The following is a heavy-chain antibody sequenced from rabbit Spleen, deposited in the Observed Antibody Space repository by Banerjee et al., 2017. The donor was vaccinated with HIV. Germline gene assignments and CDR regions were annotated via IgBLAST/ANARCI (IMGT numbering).Heavy chain of an antibody. D-gene: IGHD8-1*01. J-gene: IGHJ6*01. CDR1: GFSFSSSYY. CDR2: IDTRDGDT. V-gene: IGHV1S40*01. CDR3: AGDSGSSFSSYGMDL. Sequence: QSLEESGGDLAKAEGSLTLTCTASGFSFSSSYYMGWVRQAPGKGLEWISCIDTRDGDTDYANWPKGRFTISKTSSTTVTLQMTSLTAADTATYFCAGDSGSSFSSYGMDLWDPGTLVTVS.